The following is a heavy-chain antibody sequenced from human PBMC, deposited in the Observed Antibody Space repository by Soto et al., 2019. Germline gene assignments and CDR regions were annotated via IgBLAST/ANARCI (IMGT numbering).Heavy chain of an antibody. V-gene: IGHV3-33*01. CDR3: ARDRDRYSGYGIQYYYYYGMDV. CDR1: GFTFSSYG. D-gene: IGHD5-12*01. CDR2: IWYDGSNK. J-gene: IGHJ6*02. Sequence: GGSLRLSCAASGFTFSSYGMHWVRQAPGKGLEWVAVIWYDGSNKYYADSVKGRFTISRDNSKNTLYLQMNSLRAEDTAVYYCARDRDRYSGYGIQYYYYYGMDVWGQGTTVTVSS.